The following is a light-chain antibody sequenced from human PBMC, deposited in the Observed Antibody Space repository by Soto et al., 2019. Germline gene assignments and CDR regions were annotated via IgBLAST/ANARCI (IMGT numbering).Light chain of an antibody. V-gene: IGKV3-15*01. CDR1: QSISTT. CDR3: QQYNNWPRT. CDR2: GAS. J-gene: IGKJ2*01. Sequence: EIVMTQSPATLSVSPGERATLSCRASQSISTTLAWYQQKPGLAPRLLIYGASTRPTDIPARFSGSGSGTEFTLTISSLQSEDFAVYYYQQYNNWPRTFGQGTKLEIK.